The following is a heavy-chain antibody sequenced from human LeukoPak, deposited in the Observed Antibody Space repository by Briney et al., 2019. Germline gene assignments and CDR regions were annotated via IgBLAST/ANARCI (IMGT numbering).Heavy chain of an antibody. J-gene: IGHJ4*02. CDR2: VKRSYDGLTT. CDR1: GFSFRDAW. D-gene: IGHD3-22*01. V-gene: IGHV3-15*01. Sequence: PGVSLRLSCVASGFSFRDAWMNWVRQAPGKGLEWVGRVKRSYDGLTTDYAAPVKGRFSISRDDSQSTLYLQMNSLKTEDTGLYYCTTLTMIIWSHSDHWGQGVQVTVSS. CDR3: TTLTMIIWSHSDH.